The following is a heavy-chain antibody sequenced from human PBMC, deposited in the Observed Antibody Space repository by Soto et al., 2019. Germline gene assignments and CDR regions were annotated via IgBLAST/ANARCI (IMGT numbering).Heavy chain of an antibody. Sequence: PGGSLRLSCAASGFTFSSYGMHWVRQAPGKGLEWVAVVSNEGSIQYYADSVKGRFTISRDNSENTVFLQMNSLRSEDTAVYYCAKEGGTLGTSASYGFDYWGQGSRVTVSS. CDR3: AKEGGTLGTSASYGFDY. J-gene: IGHJ4*02. CDR1: GFTFSSYG. D-gene: IGHD3-16*01. CDR2: VSNEGSIQ. V-gene: IGHV3-30*18.